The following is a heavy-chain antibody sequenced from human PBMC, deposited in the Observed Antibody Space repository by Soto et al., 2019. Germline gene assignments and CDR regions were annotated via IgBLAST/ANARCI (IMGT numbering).Heavy chain of an antibody. CDR1: GGSVSSGIYY. CDR2: IYYSGST. V-gene: IGHV4-61*01. D-gene: IGHD3-9*01. J-gene: IGHJ5*02. Sequence: PSETLSLTCTVSGGSVSSGIYYWSWIRHPPGKGLEWIGYIYYSGSTNYNPSLKSRVTISVDTSKNQFSLKLSSVTAADTAVYYCAREIYDILTGSPGGWFDPWGQGTLVTVSS. CDR3: AREIYDILTGSPGGWFDP.